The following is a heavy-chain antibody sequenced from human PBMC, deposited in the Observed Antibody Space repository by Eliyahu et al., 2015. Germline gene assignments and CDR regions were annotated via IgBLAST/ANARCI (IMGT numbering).Heavy chain of an antibody. CDR2: INEEGRVQ. Sequence: EVQLVESGGDLVQPGGSLXVSCSASGFTLNRYWMGWVRQAPGKGLQWLGNINEEGRVQEYADSVRGRFTISRDNTKNSVYLQMDTLRAEDTAVYYCARDRLGTHQHDTYDLWGQGTMVTVSS. CDR3: ARDRLGTHQHDTYDL. J-gene: IGHJ3*01. V-gene: IGHV3-7*01. CDR1: GFTLNRYW. D-gene: IGHD1-1*01.